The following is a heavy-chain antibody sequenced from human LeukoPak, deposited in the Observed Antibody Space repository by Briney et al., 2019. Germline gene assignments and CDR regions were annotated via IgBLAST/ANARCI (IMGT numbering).Heavy chain of an antibody. CDR2: IYHNDSDT. Sequence: GEALKISCKGSGYNLSNYWIAGVRQRPGKGVDWMGIIYHNDSDTRYKPSFQGQVSISTDKTITTAYLQWSSLKASDTAMYFCASPNINYSYDSSGYDGFDVWGTGTIVT. CDR3: ASPNINYSYDSSGYDGFDV. J-gene: IGHJ3*01. CDR1: GYNLSNYW. V-gene: IGHV5-51*01. D-gene: IGHD3-22*01.